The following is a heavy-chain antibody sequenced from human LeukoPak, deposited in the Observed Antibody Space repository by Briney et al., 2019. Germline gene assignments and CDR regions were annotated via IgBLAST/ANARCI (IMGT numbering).Heavy chain of an antibody. CDR1: GGTFSSYA. Sequence: ASVKVSCKASGGTFSSYAISWVRQAPGQGLEWMGIINPSGGSTSYAQKFQGGVTMTRDTSTSTVYMELSSLRSEDTAVYYCARGLSPYRYDFHTEPPNWFDPWGQGTLVTVSS. CDR2: INPSGGST. V-gene: IGHV1-46*01. J-gene: IGHJ5*02. D-gene: IGHD3-3*01. CDR3: ARGLSPYRYDFHTEPPNWFDP.